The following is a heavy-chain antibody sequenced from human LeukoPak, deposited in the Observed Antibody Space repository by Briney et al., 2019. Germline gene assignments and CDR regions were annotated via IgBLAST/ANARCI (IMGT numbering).Heavy chain of an antibody. D-gene: IGHD3-22*01. CDR1: GFTFGSYG. Sequence: TGGSLRLSCAASGFTFGSYGMHWVRQAPGKGLEWVAVIWYDGIKNYYAVSVKGPFTIYRYNSKNTLYMQINRLRAEDTAVYYCARDQYYDAAYYFDYWGQGTLVTVSS. CDR3: ARDQYYDAAYYFDY. V-gene: IGHV3-33*01. J-gene: IGHJ4*02. CDR2: IWYDGIKN.